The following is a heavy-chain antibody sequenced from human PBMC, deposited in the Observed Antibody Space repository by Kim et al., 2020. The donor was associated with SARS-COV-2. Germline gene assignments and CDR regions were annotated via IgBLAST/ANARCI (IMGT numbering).Heavy chain of an antibody. J-gene: IGHJ3*02. V-gene: IGHV3-48*02. Sequence: GGSLRLSCATSGFSVRADDMNWFGQDPGKGREGRSFNTKSSTTIYYSDSVEGRFTISRDNAKNSLFLQMNSLRDEDTALYYCVRDRMGGAFDMWGQGTMVTVSS. CDR3: VRDRMGGAFDM. CDR1: GFSVRADD. CDR2: NTKSSTTI. D-gene: IGHD3-16*01.